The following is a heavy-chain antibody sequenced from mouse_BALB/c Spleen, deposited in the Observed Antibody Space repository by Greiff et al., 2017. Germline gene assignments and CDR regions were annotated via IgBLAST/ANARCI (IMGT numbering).Heavy chain of an antibody. CDR2: ISYSGST. J-gene: IGHJ4*01. V-gene: IGHV3-2*02. CDR3: ARKHYSMDY. CDR1: GYSITSDYA. Sequence: VQLKESGPGLVKPSQSLSLTCTVTGYSITSDYAWNWIRQFPGNKLEWMGYISYSGSTSYNPSLKSRISITRDTSKNQFFLQLNSVTTEDTATYYCARKHYSMDYWGQGTSVTVSS. D-gene: IGHD2-12*01.